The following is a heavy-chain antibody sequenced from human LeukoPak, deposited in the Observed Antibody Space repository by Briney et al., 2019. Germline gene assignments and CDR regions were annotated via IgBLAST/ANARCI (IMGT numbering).Heavy chain of an antibody. CDR2: IIPIFGTA. CDR3: ATDCSGGRCYSGFDH. CDR1: GGTFSSYA. Sequence: SVKVSCKASGGTFSSYAIGWVRQAPGQGLEWMGGIIPIFGTANYVQKFQGRVTITADESTSTAYMELSSLRSEDTAVYYCATDCSGGRCYSGFDHWGQGTLVTVSS. V-gene: IGHV1-69*01. D-gene: IGHD2-15*01. J-gene: IGHJ4*02.